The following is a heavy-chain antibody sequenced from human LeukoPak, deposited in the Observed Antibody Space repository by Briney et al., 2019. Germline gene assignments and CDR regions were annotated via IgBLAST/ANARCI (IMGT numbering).Heavy chain of an antibody. Sequence: PGGSLRLSCAASGFILSSYGMHWVRQAPGKGLEWVAVISYDGRNQYYADSVKGRFTISRDNSKNMLYLQMNSLRTEDTVVYYCAKEVWGSHHYFDSWGQGTLVTVSS. CDR2: ISYDGRNQ. CDR1: GFILSSYG. CDR3: AKEVWGSHHYFDS. V-gene: IGHV3-30*18. D-gene: IGHD3-16*02. J-gene: IGHJ4*02.